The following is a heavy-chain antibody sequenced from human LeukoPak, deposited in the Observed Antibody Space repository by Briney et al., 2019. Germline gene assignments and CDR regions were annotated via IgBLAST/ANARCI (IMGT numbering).Heavy chain of an antibody. CDR1: GFTFSSYS. CDR3: ARVGSSGWYREDY. J-gene: IGHJ4*02. Sequence: GSLRLSCAASGFTFSSYSMNWVRHAPGKGLEWVSSISSSSSYIYYADSVKGRFTISRDNAKNSLYLQMNRLRAEDTAVYYCARVGSSGWYREDYWGQGTLVTVSS. D-gene: IGHD6-19*01. V-gene: IGHV3-21*01. CDR2: ISSSSSYI.